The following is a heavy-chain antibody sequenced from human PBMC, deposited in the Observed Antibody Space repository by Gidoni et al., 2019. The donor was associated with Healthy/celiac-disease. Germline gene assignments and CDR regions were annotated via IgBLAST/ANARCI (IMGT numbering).Heavy chain of an antibody. CDR2: IYWNGGVL. Sequence: EVQLVESGGGLVRPGRSLRLSCAASGFNFGDYAMFWVRQFPGKGLEWVSGIYWNGGVLGYADSVKVRFTISRDNGKNSLYLQMNSLRSEDTALYYCTKDIPGYSGPSPLDSWGQGTLVTVSS. CDR1: GFNFGDYA. J-gene: IGHJ4*02. CDR3: TKDIPGYSGPSPLDS. V-gene: IGHV3-9*01. D-gene: IGHD5-12*01.